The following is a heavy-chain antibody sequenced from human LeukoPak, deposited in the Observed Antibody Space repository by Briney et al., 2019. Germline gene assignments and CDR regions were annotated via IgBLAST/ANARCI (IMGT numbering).Heavy chain of an antibody. CDR1: EFTFSNYA. D-gene: IGHD6-25*01. Sequence: PGGSLRLSCVASEFTFSNYAMSWVRQAPGKGLEWVSAISGSGGSTYYADSVKGRFTVSRDNSKNTLYLQMRRLRAEDAAAYYCVKATWHSSDWILDYWGQGVLVTVSS. J-gene: IGHJ4*02. CDR3: VKATWHSSDWILDY. V-gene: IGHV3-23*01. CDR2: ISGSGGST.